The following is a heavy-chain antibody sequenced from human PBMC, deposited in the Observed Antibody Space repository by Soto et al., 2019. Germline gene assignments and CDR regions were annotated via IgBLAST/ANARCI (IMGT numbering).Heavy chain of an antibody. CDR1: VLTFGNYA. D-gene: IGHD3-10*01. CDR2: IRNQTYSETT. J-gene: IGHJ4*02. V-gene: IGHV3-49*04. CDR3: TGEGSPGMSYFFES. Sequence: VQLVESWGGLVQPGRSLKLSCTASVLTFGNYAINWVRQAPGKGLELVGLIRNQTYSETTQYAPSLKGRFTISRDDSNYLAYRHMSSLQIDDFAGYYCTGEGSPGMSYFFESWGQGGLVTVSS.